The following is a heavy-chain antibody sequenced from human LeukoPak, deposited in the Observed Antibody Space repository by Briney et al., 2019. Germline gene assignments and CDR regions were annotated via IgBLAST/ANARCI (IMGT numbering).Heavy chain of an antibody. Sequence: GGSLRLSCVVSGLTVSNNYMSWVRQAPGKGLEWVSVIYSDGTTRNADSVKGRYTISRDNSKNTVYLQMDSLRAEDTAVYYCARDKDAWGQGTLVTVSS. V-gene: IGHV3-66*01. CDR2: IYSDGTT. J-gene: IGHJ5*02. CDR1: GLTVSNNY. CDR3: ARDKDA.